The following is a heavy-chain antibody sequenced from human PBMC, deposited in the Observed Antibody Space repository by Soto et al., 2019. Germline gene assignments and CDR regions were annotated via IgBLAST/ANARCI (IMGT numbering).Heavy chain of an antibody. D-gene: IGHD3-22*01. V-gene: IGHV3-23*01. J-gene: IGHJ4*02. CDR1: GFTFSSYA. Sequence: PGGSLRLSCAASGFTFSSYAMSWVRQAPGKGLEWVSAISGSGGSTYYADSVKGRFTISRDNSKNTLYLQMNSLRAEDTAVYYCAKDLGRYYDSSGYDDWGQGTLVTVSS. CDR3: AKDLGRYYDSSGYDD. CDR2: ISGSGGST.